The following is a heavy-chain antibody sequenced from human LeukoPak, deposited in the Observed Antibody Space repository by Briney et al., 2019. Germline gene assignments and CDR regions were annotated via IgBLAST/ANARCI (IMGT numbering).Heavy chain of an antibody. J-gene: IGHJ4*02. V-gene: IGHV4-38-2*01. CDR1: GYSISSGYY. Sequence: SDTLSLTCAVSGYSISSGYYWGWIRQPPRKGLEWIGSISHSAITYHNPSLKSRVTISIDTSKNQFSLKLSSVTAADTAVYYCATFYGSGSRYFAYWGQGALVTVSS. CDR2: ISHSAIT. CDR3: ATFYGSGSRYFAY. D-gene: IGHD3-10*01.